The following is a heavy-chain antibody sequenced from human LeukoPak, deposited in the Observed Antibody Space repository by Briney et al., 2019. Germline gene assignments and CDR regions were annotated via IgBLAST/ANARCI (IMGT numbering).Heavy chain of an antibody. CDR2: ISWNSGSI. D-gene: IGHD3-16*01. J-gene: IGHJ3*01. V-gene: IGHV3-9*01. CDR1: GFTFDDYA. CDR3: ARRMIGDAFDV. Sequence: TGGSLRLSCAASGFTFDDYAMHWVRQAPGKGLEWVSGISWNSGSIGYADSVMGRFTISRDNAKNSLYLQMNSLRAEDTAMYFCARRMIGDAFDVWGQGTMVTVSS.